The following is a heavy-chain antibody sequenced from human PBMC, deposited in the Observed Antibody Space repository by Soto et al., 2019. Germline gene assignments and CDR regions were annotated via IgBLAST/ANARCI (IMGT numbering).Heavy chain of an antibody. CDR1: GFTFSSYS. V-gene: IGHV3-21*01. D-gene: IGHD4-4*01. Sequence: EVQLVESGGGLVKPGGSLRLSCAASGFTFSSYSMNWVRQATGKGLEWVSSISSSSSYIYYADSVKGRFTISRDNAKNSLYLQMNSLRAEDTAVYYRARGRDCNFDFDYWGQGTLVTFSS. CDR3: ARGRDCNFDFDY. CDR2: ISSSSSYI. J-gene: IGHJ4*02.